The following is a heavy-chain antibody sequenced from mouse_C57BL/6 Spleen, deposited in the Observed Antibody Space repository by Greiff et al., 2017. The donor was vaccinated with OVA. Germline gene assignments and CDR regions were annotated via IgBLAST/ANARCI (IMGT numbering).Heavy chain of an antibody. Sequence: EVKVVESGGGLVKPGGSLKLSCAASGFTFSDYGMHWVRQAPEKGLEWVAYISSGSSTIYYADTVKGRFTISRDNAKNTLFLQMTSLRSEDTAMYYCARPVNFYWYFDVWGTGTTVTVSS. D-gene: IGHD2-13*01. CDR3: ARPVNFYWYFDV. J-gene: IGHJ1*03. CDR2: ISSGSSTI. CDR1: GFTFSDYG. V-gene: IGHV5-17*01.